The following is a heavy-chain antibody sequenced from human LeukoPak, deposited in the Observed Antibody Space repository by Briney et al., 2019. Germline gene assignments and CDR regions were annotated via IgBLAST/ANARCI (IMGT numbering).Heavy chain of an antibody. CDR3: ARSPRGASSRWFDR. V-gene: IGHV4-4*02. CDR1: GGSISSRNW. D-gene: IGHD3-16*01. CDR2: ISHTGGT. J-gene: IGHJ5*02. Sequence: SETLSLTCTVSGGSISSRNWWTWVRQPPGKGLEWIGEISHTGGTSYTPSLKSRGAISVDKSKNQSSLTLRSVTAADTAVYYCARSPRGASSRWFDRWGQGTLVTVSS.